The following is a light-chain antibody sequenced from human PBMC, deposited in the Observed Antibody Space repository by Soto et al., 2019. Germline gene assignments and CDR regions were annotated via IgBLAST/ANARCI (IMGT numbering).Light chain of an antibody. Sequence: EIVLTQSPGTLSLSPGERATLSCRASQSVSSSYLVWYQQKPGQAPRLPIYGASSRATGIPDRFSGSGSGTDFTLTISRLEPEDFAVYYCQQYGSSPLTFGGGTKVDIK. V-gene: IGKV3-20*01. J-gene: IGKJ4*01. CDR1: QSVSSSY. CDR3: QQYGSSPLT. CDR2: GAS.